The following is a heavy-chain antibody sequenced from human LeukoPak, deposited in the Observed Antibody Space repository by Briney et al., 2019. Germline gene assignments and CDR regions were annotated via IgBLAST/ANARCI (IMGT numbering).Heavy chain of an antibody. D-gene: IGHD2-2*01. CDR1: GFTFSTYA. V-gene: IGHV3-23*01. J-gene: IGHJ5*02. CDR2: ISGSGGTT. Sequence: PGGSLRLSCAASGFTFSTYAMSWVRQAPGKGLKWVSAISGSGGTTYYADSVKGRFTISRDNSKNTLYLQMNSLRADDTAVYYCAKEPREYCSSTSCPNWLDPWGQGTLVTVSS. CDR3: AKEPREYCSSTSCPNWLDP.